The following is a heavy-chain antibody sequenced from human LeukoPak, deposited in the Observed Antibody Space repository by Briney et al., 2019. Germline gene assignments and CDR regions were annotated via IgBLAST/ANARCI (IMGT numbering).Heavy chain of an antibody. Sequence: GGSLRLSCAASGFTFSSYSMNWVRQSPGKGLEWDSYISSSGSTIYYADSVKGRFTISRDNAKNSLYLQMNSLRAEDTAVYYCASTHYYDSSGYYSPSGYWGQGTLVTVSS. CDR1: GFTFSSYS. CDR2: ISSSGSTI. V-gene: IGHV3-48*04. D-gene: IGHD3-22*01. CDR3: ASTHYYDSSGYYSPSGY. J-gene: IGHJ4*02.